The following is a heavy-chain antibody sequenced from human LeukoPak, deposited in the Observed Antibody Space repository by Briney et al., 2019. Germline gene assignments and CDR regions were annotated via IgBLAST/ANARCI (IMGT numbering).Heavy chain of an antibody. V-gene: IGHV3-53*01. Sequence: GGSLRLSCVASGFTVSINYMSWVRQAPGKGLEWVSVIYSGGSTYYADSVKGRFTISRDNSKNTLYLQMNNLRAEDTAVYYCARDLGYCTNGVCHTRFDYWGQGTLVAVSS. D-gene: IGHD2-8*01. CDR3: ARDLGYCTNGVCHTRFDY. CDR2: IYSGGST. J-gene: IGHJ4*02. CDR1: GFTVSINY.